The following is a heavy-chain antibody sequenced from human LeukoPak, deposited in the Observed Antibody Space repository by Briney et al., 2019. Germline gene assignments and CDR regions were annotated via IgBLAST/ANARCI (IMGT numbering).Heavy chain of an antibody. CDR2: IINSGGRT. CDR3: AKSASSFSWWKLLRT. CDR1: GFTFSDYA. D-gene: IGHD1-26*01. J-gene: IGHJ5*02. V-gene: IGHV3-23*01. Sequence: GGSLRLSCAASGFTFSDYAMSWVRQAPGKGLEWVSSIINSGGRTYYADSVKGRFTISRDNSKNTLYLQMNSLRAEDTAVYYCAKSASSFSWWKLLRTWGQGTLVTVSS.